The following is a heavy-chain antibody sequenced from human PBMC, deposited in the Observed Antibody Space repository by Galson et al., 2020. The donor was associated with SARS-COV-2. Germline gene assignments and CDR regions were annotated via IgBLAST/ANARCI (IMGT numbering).Heavy chain of an antibody. CDR3: ARESGSGWYPYYYYYMDV. J-gene: IGHJ6*03. CDR1: GYTFTGYY. D-gene: IGHD6-19*01. Sequence: ASVKVSCKASGYTFTGYYMHWVRQAPGQGLEWMGWINPNSGGTNYAQKFQGRVTMTRDTSISTAYMELSRLRSDDTAVYYCARESGSGWYPYYYYYMDVWGKGTTVTISS. V-gene: IGHV1-2*02. CDR2: INPNSGGT.